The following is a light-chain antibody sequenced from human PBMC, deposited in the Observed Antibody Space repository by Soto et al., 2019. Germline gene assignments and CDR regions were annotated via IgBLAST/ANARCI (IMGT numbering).Light chain of an antibody. Sequence: QSALTRPRSVSGSPGQSVTISCTGTSSDVGGYNYVSWYQQHPVKAPKLMIYDVSKRPSGVPDRFSGSKSGNTASLTISGLQAEDEADYYCCSYAGSYTFLWVFGGGTKLTVL. CDR2: DVS. CDR3: CSYAGSYTFLWV. V-gene: IGLV2-11*01. J-gene: IGLJ3*02. CDR1: SSDVGGYNY.